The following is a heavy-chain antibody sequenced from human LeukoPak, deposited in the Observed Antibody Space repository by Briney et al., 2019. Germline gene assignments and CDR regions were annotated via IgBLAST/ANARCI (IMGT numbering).Heavy chain of an antibody. V-gene: IGHV1-2*02. J-gene: IGHJ4*02. CDR2: ISPNSGAT. Sequence: ASVKDSCKASGYTFTSYYMHWVRQAPGQGFEWMGWISPNSGATDSAQTFQGRVTMTRDTSSSTAYMELRSLRSDDTAVYYCARRTTAMVNDYWGQGTLVTVSS. CDR1: GYTFTSYY. D-gene: IGHD2-8*01. CDR3: ARRTTAMVNDY.